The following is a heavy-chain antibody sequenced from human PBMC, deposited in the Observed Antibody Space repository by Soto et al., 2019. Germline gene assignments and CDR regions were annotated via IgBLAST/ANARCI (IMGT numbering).Heavy chain of an antibody. D-gene: IGHD3-3*01. Sequence: GGSLRLSCVASGFTCSTYAMTWVRQAPGKGLEWVSIISSSGDATYYVDSVKGRFTISRDNSRNTLNLQMNSLRAEDTAVYYCAKNGDFWSWGIDVWGQGTTVTVYS. CDR2: ISSSGDAT. CDR3: AKNGDFWSWGIDV. J-gene: IGHJ6*02. CDR1: GFTCSTYA. V-gene: IGHV3-23*01.